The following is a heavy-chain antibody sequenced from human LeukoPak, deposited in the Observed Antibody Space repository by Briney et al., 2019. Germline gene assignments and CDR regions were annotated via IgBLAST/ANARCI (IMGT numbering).Heavy chain of an antibody. V-gene: IGHV4-59*01. J-gene: IGHJ6*03. CDR2: IYYSGST. CDR1: SGSISDYY. CDR3: ARAVDFWSDMDV. D-gene: IGHD3-3*01. Sequence: SETLSLTCTVSSGSISDYYWSWIRQPPGKGLEWIGYIYYSGSTNYNPSLKSRVTISVDTSKNQFSLKLSSVTAADTAVYYCARAVDFWSDMDVWGKGTTVTVSS.